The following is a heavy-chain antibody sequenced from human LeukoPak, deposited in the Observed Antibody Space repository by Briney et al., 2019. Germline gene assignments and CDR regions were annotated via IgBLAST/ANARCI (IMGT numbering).Heavy chain of an antibody. CDR3: ARDAYDSSGYYPYYFDY. D-gene: IGHD3-22*01. J-gene: IGHJ4*02. Sequence: GGSLRLSCVASGLTFSSYWMSWVRQAPGKGLEWVANIKQDGSEKHYVDSVKGRFTISRDNAKNSLYMQMNSLRAEDTAVYYCARDAYDSSGYYPYYFDYWGQGTLVTVSS. CDR2: IKQDGSEK. V-gene: IGHV3-7*01. CDR1: GLTFSSYW.